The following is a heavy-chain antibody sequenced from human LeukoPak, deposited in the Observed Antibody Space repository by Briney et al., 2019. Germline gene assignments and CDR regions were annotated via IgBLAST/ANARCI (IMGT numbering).Heavy chain of an antibody. J-gene: IGHJ3*02. Sequence: GGSLRLSCAASGFTFSSYAMSWVRQAPGKGLEWVSAISGSGGSTYYADSVKGRFTISRDNSKNTLYLQMNSLRAEDTTVYYRAKKQWLEDAFDIWGQGTMVTVSS. CDR1: GFTFSSYA. CDR2: ISGSGGST. V-gene: IGHV3-23*01. D-gene: IGHD6-19*01. CDR3: AKKQWLEDAFDI.